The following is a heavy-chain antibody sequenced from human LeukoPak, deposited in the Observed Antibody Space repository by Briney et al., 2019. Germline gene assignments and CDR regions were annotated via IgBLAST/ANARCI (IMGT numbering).Heavy chain of an antibody. Sequence: GGSLRLSCAASGFAFSSYAMSWVRQAPGKGLEWVSAISGSGGSTYYADSVKGRFTISRDNSKNTLFLQMNSLRAEDTAVYYCAKAGGFSGSYDWGQGTLVTVSS. V-gene: IGHV3-23*01. J-gene: IGHJ4*02. CDR1: GFAFSSYA. CDR2: ISGSGGST. CDR3: AKAGGFSGSYD. D-gene: IGHD1-26*01.